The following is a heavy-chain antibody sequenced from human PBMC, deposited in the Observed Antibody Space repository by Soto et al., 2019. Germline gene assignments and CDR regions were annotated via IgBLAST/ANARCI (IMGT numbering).Heavy chain of an antibody. D-gene: IGHD1-26*01. J-gene: IGHJ4*02. V-gene: IGHV4-31*03. CDR1: GGSISSGGYY. Sequence: QVQLQESGPGLVKPSQTLSLTCTVSGGSISSGGYYWRWIRQHPGKGLEWIGYLDYSGRTYYNPSLKSRVTISVDTSKNQFSVKLSAVTAADTAVDYCASLYSGIYPRDFDYWGQGTLVTGSP. CDR2: LDYSGRT. CDR3: ASLYSGIYPRDFDY.